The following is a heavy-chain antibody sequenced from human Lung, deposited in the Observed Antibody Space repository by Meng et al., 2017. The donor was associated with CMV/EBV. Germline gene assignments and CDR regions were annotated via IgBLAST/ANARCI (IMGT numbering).Heavy chain of an antibody. V-gene: IGHV3-30*14. CDR2: FSHAAIHS. CDR3: ARGGEGPLVGAPLDS. D-gene: IGHD1-26*01. CDR1: CFLFRNFA. Sequence: CFLFRNFALHWVRPPPGRGLEWVALFSHAAIHSYYADSVSGRFTISRDHSKNTLYLQMNSLRAEDMAVYYCARGGEGPLVGAPLDSWGQGTLVTVSS. J-gene: IGHJ4*02.